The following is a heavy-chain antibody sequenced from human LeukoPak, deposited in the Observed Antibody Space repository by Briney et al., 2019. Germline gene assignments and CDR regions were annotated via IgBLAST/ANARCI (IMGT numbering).Heavy chain of an antibody. V-gene: IGHV1-2*02. CDR1: GYTFTSYD. Sequence: GASVKVSCKASGYTFTSYDINWVRQATGQGLEWMGWINPNSGGTNYAQKFQGRVTMTRDTSISTAYMELSRLRSDDTAVYYCARSSGTGIYYMDVWGKGTTVTVSS. J-gene: IGHJ6*03. CDR2: INPNSGGT. CDR3: ARSSGTGIYYMDV. D-gene: IGHD1-14*01.